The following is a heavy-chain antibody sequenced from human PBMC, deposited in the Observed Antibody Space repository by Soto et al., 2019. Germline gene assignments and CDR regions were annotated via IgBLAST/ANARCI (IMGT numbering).Heavy chain of an antibody. CDR1: GGSITDYS. Sequence: SETLSLTCTVSGGSITDYSWVWIRQPAGKGLEWIGRIFSSGSTNYTPSLKGRITMSLDTSKNQFSLKLNSATATDTAVYFCARNQGVVVTADNWFDPWGQGILVTVSS. D-gene: IGHD2-21*02. J-gene: IGHJ5*02. CDR2: IFSSGST. CDR3: ARNQGVVVTADNWFDP. V-gene: IGHV4-4*07.